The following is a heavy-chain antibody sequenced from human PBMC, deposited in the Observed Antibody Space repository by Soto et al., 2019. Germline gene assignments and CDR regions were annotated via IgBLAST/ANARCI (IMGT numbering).Heavy chain of an antibody. Sequence: GGSLRLSCAVSGFTFSSYNMNWVRQAPGKGLEWVSTISGTGTTTYYADSVKGRFTISRDNSKNTLYLQMNSLRTEDTAVYYCVKAVYLLDFDYWGQGTLVTVSS. V-gene: IGHV3-23*01. CDR2: ISGTGTTT. CDR1: GFTFSSYN. CDR3: VKAVYLLDFDY. J-gene: IGHJ4*02. D-gene: IGHD2-8*01.